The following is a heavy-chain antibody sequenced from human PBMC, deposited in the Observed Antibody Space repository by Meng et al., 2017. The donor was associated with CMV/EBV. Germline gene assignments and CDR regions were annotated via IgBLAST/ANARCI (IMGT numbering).Heavy chain of an antibody. CDR3: ARGVQEYSYGQPTHFDY. Sequence: QVQLQESGPGLVKPSQTLSLTCTVSGGSISSGGYYWSWIRQHPGKGLEWIGYIYYSGSTNYNPSLKSRVTISVDTSKNQFSLKLSSVTAADTAVYYCARGVQEYSYGQPTHFDYWGQGTLVTVSS. V-gene: IGHV4-31*03. J-gene: IGHJ4*02. D-gene: IGHD5-18*01. CDR2: IYYSGST. CDR1: GGSISSGGYY.